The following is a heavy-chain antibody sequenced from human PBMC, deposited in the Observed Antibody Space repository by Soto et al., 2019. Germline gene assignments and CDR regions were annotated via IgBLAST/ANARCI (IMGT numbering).Heavy chain of an antibody. J-gene: IGHJ4*02. Sequence: QVQLVQSGGEVKMPGASVKVSCKASGYTFTSYHITWVRQAPGQGLEWMGWISDYNGNTNYAQNFQGRVSMTTDSTPSPADMHRRNLRDDATAVYSSARRTRCAWYFCDYWGLGTLVTVSS. CDR3: ARRTRCAWYFCDY. V-gene: IGHV1-18*01. CDR1: GYTFTSYH. D-gene: IGHD6-19*01. CDR2: ISDYNGNT.